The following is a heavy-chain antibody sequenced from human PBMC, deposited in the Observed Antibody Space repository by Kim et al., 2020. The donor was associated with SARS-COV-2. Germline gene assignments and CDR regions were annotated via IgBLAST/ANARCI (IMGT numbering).Heavy chain of an antibody. CDR1: GGSISSSSYY. CDR2: IYYSGST. Sequence: SETLSLTCTVSGGSISSSSYYWGWIRQPPGKGVEWIGSIYYSGSTYYNPSLKSRVTISVDTSKNQFSLKLSSVTAADTAVYYCAGTVTRGRDFDYWGQGTLVTVSS. J-gene: IGHJ4*02. CDR3: AGTVTRGRDFDY. D-gene: IGHD4-17*01. V-gene: IGHV4-39*01.